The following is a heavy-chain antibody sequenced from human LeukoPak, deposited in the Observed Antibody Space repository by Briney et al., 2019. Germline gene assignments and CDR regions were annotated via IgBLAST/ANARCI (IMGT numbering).Heavy chain of an antibody. V-gene: IGHV4-30-4*08. J-gene: IGHJ3*02. CDR2: IYYSGST. Sequence: PSETLSLACTVSGGSISSGDYYWSGIRQPPGKGVEGIGYIYYSGSTYYNPSLKSRVTISVDTSKNQFSLKLSSVTAADTAVYYCAREIVVVPAAILHAFDIWGQGTMVTVSS. CDR1: GGSISSGDYY. D-gene: IGHD2-2*02. CDR3: AREIVVVPAAILHAFDI.